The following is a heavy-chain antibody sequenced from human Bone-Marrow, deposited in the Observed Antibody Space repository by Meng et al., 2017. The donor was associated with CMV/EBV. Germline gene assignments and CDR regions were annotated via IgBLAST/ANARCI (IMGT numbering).Heavy chain of an antibody. J-gene: IGHJ6*02. V-gene: IGHV4-39*07. CDR2: IYYSGTT. CDR1: GGSISSTNSY. D-gene: IGHD2-15*01. Sequence: SETLSLTCSVSGGSISSTNSYWAWIRQSPGKGLEWIGSIYYSGTTYYRPSLKSRVTISVDTSKNQFSLKLTAVTAADTAVYYCARERCSGGSCYSLVMDVWGQGTTVTVSS. CDR3: ARERCSGGSCYSLVMDV.